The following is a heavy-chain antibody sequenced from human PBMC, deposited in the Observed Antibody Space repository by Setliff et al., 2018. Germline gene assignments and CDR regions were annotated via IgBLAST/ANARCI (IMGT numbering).Heavy chain of an antibody. D-gene: IGHD4-4*01. CDR1: GGSISSYY. CDR2: IYTSGST. V-gene: IGHV4-4*07. Sequence: LSLTCTVSGGSISSYYWNWIRQPAGKGLEWIGRIYTSGSTNYNPSLKSRVTMSVDTSKNQFSLKLSSVTAADTAVYYCARVSTVTTWPYYYYMDVWGKGTTVTVSS. CDR3: ARVSTVTTWPYYYYMDV. J-gene: IGHJ6*03.